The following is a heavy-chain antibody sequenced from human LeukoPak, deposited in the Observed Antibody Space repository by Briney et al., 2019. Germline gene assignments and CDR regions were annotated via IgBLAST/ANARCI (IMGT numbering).Heavy chain of an antibody. D-gene: IGHD6-13*01. CDR1: GYIFTGYY. CDR3: ARDYSSSWYSLYYFDY. J-gene: IGHJ4*02. V-gene: IGHV1-2*02. Sequence: GASVKVSCKASGYIFTGYYMHWVRQAPGQGLEWMGWINPNSGGTNYAQKFQGRVTMTRDTSISTAYMELSRLRSDDTAVYYCARDYSSSWYSLYYFDYWGQGTLVTVSS. CDR2: INPNSGGT.